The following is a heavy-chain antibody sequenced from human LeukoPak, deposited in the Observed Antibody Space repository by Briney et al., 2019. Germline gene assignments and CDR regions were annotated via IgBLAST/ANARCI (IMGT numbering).Heavy chain of an antibody. Sequence: SETLSLTCTVSGGSISSYYWSWIRQPPGKGLEWIGYIYYSGSTNYNPSLKSRVTISVDTSKDQFSLKLSSVNAADTAMYYCARHRSPLESFHHWGQGTLVTVSS. CDR2: IYYSGST. V-gene: IGHV4-59*08. D-gene: IGHD3-3*01. CDR3: ARHRSPLESFHH. J-gene: IGHJ1*01. CDR1: GGSISSYY.